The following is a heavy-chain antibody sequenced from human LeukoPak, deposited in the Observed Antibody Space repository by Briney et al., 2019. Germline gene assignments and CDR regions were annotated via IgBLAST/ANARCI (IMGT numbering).Heavy chain of an antibody. V-gene: IGHV4-59*12. CDR3: ARGWRGYSYGYSPNWFDP. CDR2: IYYSGST. CDR1: GGSISSYY. J-gene: IGHJ5*02. Sequence: PSETLSVTCTVSGGSISSYYWSWIRQPPGKGLEWIGYIYYSGSTNYNPSLKSRVTISVDTSKNQFSLKLSSVTAADTAVYYCARGWRGYSYGYSPNWFDPWGQGTLVTVSS. D-gene: IGHD5-18*01.